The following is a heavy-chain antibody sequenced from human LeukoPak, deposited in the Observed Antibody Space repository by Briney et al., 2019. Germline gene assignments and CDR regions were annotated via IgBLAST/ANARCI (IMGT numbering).Heavy chain of an antibody. J-gene: IGHJ6*02. CDR1: GFTLSDYY. Sequence: PGGSLRLSCAASGFTLSDYYMSWIRQAPGKGLEWVSYISSSGSTIYYADSVKGRFTISSDNAKNSLYLQMNNLSAEDTAVYYCARDGSPFWSGPEVNYYYGMDVWGQGTTVTVSS. CDR3: ARDGSPFWSGPEVNYYYGMDV. V-gene: IGHV3-11*01. CDR2: ISSSGSTI. D-gene: IGHD3-3*01.